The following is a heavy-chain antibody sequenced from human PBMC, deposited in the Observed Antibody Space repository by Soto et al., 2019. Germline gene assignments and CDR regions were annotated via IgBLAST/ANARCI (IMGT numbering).Heavy chain of an antibody. Sequence: GGSLRLSCAASGFTFSSYAMSWVRQAPGKGLEWVSAISGSGGSTYYADSVKGRFTISRDNSKNTLYLQMNSLRAEDTAVYYCAKGRQAHFRGGSCYFDYWGQGTLVTVSS. D-gene: IGHD2-15*01. CDR1: GFTFSSYA. J-gene: IGHJ4*02. V-gene: IGHV3-23*01. CDR2: ISGSGGST. CDR3: AKGRQAHFRGGSCYFDY.